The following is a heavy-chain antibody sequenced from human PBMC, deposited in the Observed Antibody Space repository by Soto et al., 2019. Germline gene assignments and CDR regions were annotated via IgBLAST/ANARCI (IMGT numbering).Heavy chain of an antibody. J-gene: IGHJ1*01. CDR3: ARGVDVMAKYEP. V-gene: IGHV1-69*01. CDR1: GGSFSMYA. Sequence: QVQLVQSGAELKEPGSSVKVSCKTSGGSFSMYAITWVRQAPGQGLEWLGGVVPLFGTPNYAQKFLDRVTITADESNSTVYMELSSLRSEDTAVYYCARGVDVMAKYEPWGQGSLVTVSS. D-gene: IGHD5-12*01. CDR2: VVPLFGTP.